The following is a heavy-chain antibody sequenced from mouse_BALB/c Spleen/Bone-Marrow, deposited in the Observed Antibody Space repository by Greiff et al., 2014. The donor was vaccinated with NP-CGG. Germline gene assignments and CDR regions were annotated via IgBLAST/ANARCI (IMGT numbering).Heavy chain of an antibody. CDR1: GYTFSNYW. CDR3: ARASVVPYYFDV. D-gene: IGHD1-1*01. Sequence: VQLQQSGAELMKPGASVKISCKATGYTFSNYWIDWVKQRPGHGLEWIGEILPGSGTANYIEKFKGKATFTADTSSNSAYVQLSSLTSGDSALYYCARASVVPYYFDVWGQGTTLTVSS. J-gene: IGHJ2*01. V-gene: IGHV1-9*01. CDR2: ILPGSGTA.